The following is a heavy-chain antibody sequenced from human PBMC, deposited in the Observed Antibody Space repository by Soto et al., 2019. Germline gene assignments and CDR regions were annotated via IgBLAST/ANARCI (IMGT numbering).Heavy chain of an antibody. J-gene: IGHJ3*02. CDR1: GYNFNRYW. D-gene: IGHD6-13*01. CDR2: IYPGDSDT. V-gene: IGHV5-51*03. CDR3: ARSLVNGTYEAFDI. Sequence: EVYLAQSGAEVKKPGESLKISCKGSGYNFNRYWIGWVRQMPGKGLEWMGVIYPGDSDTRYSPSLQSQVTISADKSSSAAYLQWSSLQASDTATYYCARSLVNGTYEAFDIWGQGTMVTVSS.